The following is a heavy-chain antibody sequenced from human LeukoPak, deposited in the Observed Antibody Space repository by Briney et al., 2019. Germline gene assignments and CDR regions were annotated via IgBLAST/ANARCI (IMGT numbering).Heavy chain of an antibody. J-gene: IGHJ3*02. CDR1: GYTFTSYG. D-gene: IGHD3-9*01. CDR2: ISAYNGNT. V-gene: IGHV1-18*01. CDR3: ARALMYYDILTGRDPFDI. Sequence: ASVKVSCKASGYTFTSYGISWVRQAPGQGLEWMGWISAYNGNTNYAQKLQGRVTMTTDTSTSTAYMELRSLRSDDTAVYYCARALMYYDILTGRDPFDIWGQGTMVTVSS.